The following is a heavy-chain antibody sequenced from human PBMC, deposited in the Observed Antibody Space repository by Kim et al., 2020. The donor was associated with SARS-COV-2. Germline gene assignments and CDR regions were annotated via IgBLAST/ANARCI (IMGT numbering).Heavy chain of an antibody. J-gene: IGHJ2*01. D-gene: IGHD5-12*01. CDR1: GGSISRKSYY. CDR2: IYYSGSS. Sequence: SETLSLTCTVSGGSISRKSYYWAWIRQPPGKGLAWIGSIYYSGSSYSNPSLKSRVTMSVDTSRNQFSLNLTSVTAADTALYHCARHEGDGYPYGWYFDLWGRGTLVTVSS. CDR3: ARHEGDGYPYGWYFDL. V-gene: IGHV4-39*01.